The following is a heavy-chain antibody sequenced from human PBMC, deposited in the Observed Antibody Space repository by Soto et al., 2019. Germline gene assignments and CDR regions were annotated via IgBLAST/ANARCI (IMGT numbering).Heavy chain of an antibody. CDR2: IFHSGST. J-gene: IGHJ5*02. D-gene: IGHD3-22*01. CDR3: ARDATSDSGGYYYVSWFDL. Sequence: PSETLSLTCVVSGGSISDSDWWSWVRQPPGKGLEWIGEIFHSGSTNYNPSLKSRVTMSVDKSKNQFSLKLNSVTAADTAVYFCARDATSDSGGYYYVSWFDLWGQGTPVTVSS. V-gene: IGHV4-4*02. CDR1: GGSISDSDW.